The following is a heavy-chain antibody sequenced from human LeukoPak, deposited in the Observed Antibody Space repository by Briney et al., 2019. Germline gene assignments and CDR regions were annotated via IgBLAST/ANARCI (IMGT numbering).Heavy chain of an antibody. CDR3: ARSITGNAFDI. D-gene: IGHD1-20*01. CDR2: LNEDGTTI. CDR1: GFTSGSYW. V-gene: IGHV3-74*01. J-gene: IGHJ3*02. Sequence: GGSLRLSCAASGFTSGSYWMHWFRQPPGKGLVWVSRLNEDGTTITYADSVKGRFTISRDNAKNRLYLQMNSLRVEDTAVYYCARSITGNAFDIWGQGTLVIVSS.